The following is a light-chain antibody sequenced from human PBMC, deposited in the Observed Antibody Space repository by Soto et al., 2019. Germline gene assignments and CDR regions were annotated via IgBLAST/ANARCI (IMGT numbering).Light chain of an antibody. Sequence: EIVLTQSPGTLSLSPGERSTLSFSSSQSVTSKYLAWYQQKPGQAPRLLIYGASTRATGIPARFSGSGSGTDFTLTISSLEPEDFAVYYCQQRNNWPRITFGQGTRLEIK. CDR2: GAS. J-gene: IGKJ5*01. V-gene: IGKV3D-20*02. CDR3: QQRNNWPRIT. CDR1: QSVTSKY.